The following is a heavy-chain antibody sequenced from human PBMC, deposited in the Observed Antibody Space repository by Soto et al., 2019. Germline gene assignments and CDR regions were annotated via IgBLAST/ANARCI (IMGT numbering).Heavy chain of an antibody. CDR3: ARQRTSVVTQAYFDV. Sequence: SETLSLTCTVTGDSISRRSYYWCWIRHPPGKGLEWIGSIYYSGSTDNNPSLRSRVSMSIDTSKDQFSLKPKSVTAADTALYFCARQRTSVVTQAYFDVWGPGSLVTSPQ. V-gene: IGHV4-39*01. CDR1: GDSISRRSYY. J-gene: IGHJ4*02. CDR2: IYYSGST. D-gene: IGHD2-21*02.